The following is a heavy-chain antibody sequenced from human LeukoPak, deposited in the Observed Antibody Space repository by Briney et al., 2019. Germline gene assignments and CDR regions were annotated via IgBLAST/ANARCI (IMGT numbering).Heavy chain of an antibody. CDR1: GFTFSSYA. Sequence: GGSLRLSCAASGFTFSSYAMHWVRQAPGKGLEWVAVISYDGSNKYYADSVKGRFTISRDNSKNTLYLQMNSLRAEDTAVYYCARDRRLGCSSTSCSPYMDVWGKGTTVTVSS. D-gene: IGHD2-2*01. J-gene: IGHJ6*03. CDR3: ARDRRLGCSSTSCSPYMDV. V-gene: IGHV3-30-3*01. CDR2: ISYDGSNK.